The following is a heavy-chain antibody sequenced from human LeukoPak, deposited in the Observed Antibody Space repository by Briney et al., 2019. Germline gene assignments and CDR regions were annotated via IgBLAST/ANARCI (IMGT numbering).Heavy chain of an antibody. V-gene: IGHV3-48*03. D-gene: IGHD3-22*01. CDR3: AKGGSSGYYYPYCFDY. CDR2: IGSSGSVI. CDR1: GFTFSTYE. Sequence: GGSLRLSCAASGFTFSTYEMNWVRQAPGKGLEWVSYIGSSGSVIYYADSVKGRFTISRDNAKNTLYLEMNSLRAEDTAVYYCAKGGSSGYYYPYCFDYWGQGTLVTVSS. J-gene: IGHJ4*02.